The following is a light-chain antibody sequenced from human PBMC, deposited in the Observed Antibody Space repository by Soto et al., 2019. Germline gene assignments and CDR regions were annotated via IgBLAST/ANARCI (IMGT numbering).Light chain of an antibody. CDR2: SNN. CDR3: AAWDDSLNGLV. Sequence: QLVLTQPPSASGTPGQRVTISCSGSSSNIGSNTVNWYQQLPGTAPKLLIYSNNQRPSGVPGRFSGSKSGTSASLAISGLQSEDEADYYCAAWDDSLNGLVFGGGTKLTVL. J-gene: IGLJ2*01. CDR1: SSNIGSNT. V-gene: IGLV1-44*01.